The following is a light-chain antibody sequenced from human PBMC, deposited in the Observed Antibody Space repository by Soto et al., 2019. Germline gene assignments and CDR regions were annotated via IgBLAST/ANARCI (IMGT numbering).Light chain of an antibody. CDR2: AAS. CDR3: QQYYSYSYT. J-gene: IGKJ2*01. V-gene: IGKV1-8*01. Sequence: AIRMTQSPSSLSASTGDRVTITCRASQGISSYLAWYQQKPGKAPKLLIYAASTLQSGVPSRFSGSGSGTDFTLTISCLQSEDFATYYCQQYYSYSYTFGQGTKLELK. CDR1: QGISSY.